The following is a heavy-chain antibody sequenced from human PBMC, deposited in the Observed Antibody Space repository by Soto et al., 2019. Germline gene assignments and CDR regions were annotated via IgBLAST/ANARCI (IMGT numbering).Heavy chain of an antibody. CDR1: GGSISSGGYY. J-gene: IGHJ4*02. CDR2: IYYSGST. D-gene: IGHD3-22*01. V-gene: IGHV4-31*03. CDR3: ARVRGDYYDSSGYLS. Sequence: SETLSLTGTVSGGSISSGGYYGSWSRQHPGKGLEWIGYIYYSGSTYYNPSLKSRVTISVDTSKNQFSLKLSSVTAADTAVYYCARVRGDYYDSSGYLSWGQGTLVTVSS.